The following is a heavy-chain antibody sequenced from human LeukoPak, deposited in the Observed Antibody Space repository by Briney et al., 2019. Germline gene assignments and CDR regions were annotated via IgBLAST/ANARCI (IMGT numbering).Heavy chain of an antibody. Sequence: GRSLRLSCAASGFTFSSYAMHWVRQAPGKGLEWVAVISYDGSNKYYADSVKGRFTISRDNSKNTLYLQMNSLRAEDTAVYYCAKGEYYYDSSGYCDYWGQGTLVTVSS. J-gene: IGHJ4*02. CDR2: ISYDGSNK. CDR3: AKGEYYYDSSGYCDY. CDR1: GFTFSSYA. V-gene: IGHV3-30-3*01. D-gene: IGHD3-22*01.